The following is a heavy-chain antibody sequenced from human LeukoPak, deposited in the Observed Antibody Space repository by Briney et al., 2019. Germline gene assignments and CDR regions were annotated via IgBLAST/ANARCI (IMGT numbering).Heavy chain of an antibody. J-gene: IGHJ1*01. D-gene: IGHD6-25*01. CDR1: GLTFSNAW. Sequence: GGSLRLSCRISGLTFSNAWLTWVRQVPGKGLEWVGHIRSYVDGGTTEYAASVRGRFIISRDDSKNTLHLQMSSLKTEDTAVYFCAKDLPLSGARFFQHWGQGTLVTVSS. CDR2: IRSYVDGGTT. V-gene: IGHV3-15*01. CDR3: AKDLPLSGARFFQH.